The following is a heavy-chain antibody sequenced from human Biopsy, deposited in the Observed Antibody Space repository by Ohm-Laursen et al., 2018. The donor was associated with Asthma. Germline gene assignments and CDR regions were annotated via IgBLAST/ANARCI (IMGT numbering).Heavy chain of an antibody. Sequence: SLRLSCAAPGLNFEDYVMHWVRQAPGKGLEWVSGISWNSRSIGYGDSVKGRFTIPRDNTKNSLYLQMNSLSPEDTAMYYCRALPTRTMYFDSWGQGTLVTVSS. V-gene: IGHV3-9*01. CDR2: ISWNSRSI. CDR3: RALPTRTMYFDS. CDR1: GLNFEDYV. J-gene: IGHJ4*02. D-gene: IGHD4/OR15-4a*01.